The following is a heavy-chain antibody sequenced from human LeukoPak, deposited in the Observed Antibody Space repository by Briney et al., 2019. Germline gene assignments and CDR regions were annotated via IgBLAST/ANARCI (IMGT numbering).Heavy chain of an antibody. V-gene: IGHV4-59*07. CDR2: IYYNGST. D-gene: IGHD6-19*01. Sequence: SDTASLTCTVSGDSISSYYWSWIRQPPGKGLEWIGYIYYNGSTTYNPSLTSRITISVDTSTNHSSHKLISMISADPTVDYCASTNYSPSLKSRVTIAVDTSKNQFSLKLSSVTAADTAVYYCARRDYDSSGYYEGFDPWGQGALVTVSS. CDR3: ASTNYSPSLKSRVTIAVDTSKNQFSLKLSSVTAADTAVYYCARRDYDSSGYYEGFDP. CDR1: GDSISSYY. J-gene: IGHJ5*02.